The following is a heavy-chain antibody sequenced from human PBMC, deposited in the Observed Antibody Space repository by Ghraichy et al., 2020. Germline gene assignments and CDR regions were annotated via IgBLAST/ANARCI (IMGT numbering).Heavy chain of an antibody. V-gene: IGHV1-3*01. CDR3: ASVGKNSSGWMYYYGMDV. Sequence: ASVKVSCKASGYTFTSYAMHWVRQAPGQRLEWMGWINAGNGNTKYSQKFQGRVTITRDTSASTAYMELSSLRSEDTAVYYCASVGKNSSGWMYYYGMDVWGQGTTVTVSS. CDR1: GYTFTSYA. CDR2: INAGNGNT. J-gene: IGHJ6*02. D-gene: IGHD6-19*01.